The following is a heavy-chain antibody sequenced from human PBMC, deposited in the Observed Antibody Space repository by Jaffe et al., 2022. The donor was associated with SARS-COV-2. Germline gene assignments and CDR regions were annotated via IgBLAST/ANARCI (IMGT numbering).Heavy chain of an antibody. CDR1: GGSISSGSYY. CDR3: ARVRPYCSSTSCYSSSRYWYFDL. Sequence: QVQLQESGPGLVKPSQTLSLTCTVSGGSISSGSYYWSWIRQPAGKGLEWIGRIYTSGSTNYNPSLKSRVTISVDTSKNQFSLKLSSVTAADTAVYYCARVRPYCSSTSCYSSSRYWYFDLWGRGTLVTVSS. V-gene: IGHV4-61*02. D-gene: IGHD2-2*01. J-gene: IGHJ2*01. CDR2: IYTSGST.